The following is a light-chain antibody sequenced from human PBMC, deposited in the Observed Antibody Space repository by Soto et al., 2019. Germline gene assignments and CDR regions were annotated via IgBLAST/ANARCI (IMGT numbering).Light chain of an antibody. CDR2: GAS. J-gene: IGKJ4*01. CDR1: QSVSSN. Sequence: EIVMPQSPATLSVSPGERSTLSGRASQSVSSNLAWYQQKPGQAPRLLIYGASTRATGIPARFSGSGSGTEFTLTISSLQSEEFAVYYCQQYNNWPLTVGGGTKVDIK. V-gene: IGKV3-15*01. CDR3: QQYNNWPLT.